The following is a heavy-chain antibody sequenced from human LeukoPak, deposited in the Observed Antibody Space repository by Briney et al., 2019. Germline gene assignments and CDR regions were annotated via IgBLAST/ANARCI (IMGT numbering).Heavy chain of an antibody. Sequence: PGGSLRLSCVASGLTFSDYSFNWVRQAPGKGPEWLSGIRSSSGAIYYADSVKGRFAISRDNAKNTLYLQMNSLRPEDTAIYYCVRHTGRWFDFWGQGTLVVVSS. CDR1: GLTFSDYS. CDR3: VRHTGRWFDF. CDR2: IRSSSGAI. V-gene: IGHV3-48*04. D-gene: IGHD2-15*01. J-gene: IGHJ5*01.